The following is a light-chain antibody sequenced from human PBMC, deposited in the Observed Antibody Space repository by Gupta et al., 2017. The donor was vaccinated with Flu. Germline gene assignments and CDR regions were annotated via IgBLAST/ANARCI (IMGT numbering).Light chain of an antibody. V-gene: IGLV1-44*01. CDR1: NSNIGSNA. Sequence: QPVLTQAPSASGTPGQRVTISCSGSNSNIGSNAVHWYQHFPGTAPKLLIYGNSQRPSGVPDRFSGSKSGTSASRAISGLQSDDEADYYCAAWDDGLKGVVFGGGTKLTV. CDR3: AAWDDGLKGVV. J-gene: IGLJ3*02. CDR2: GNS.